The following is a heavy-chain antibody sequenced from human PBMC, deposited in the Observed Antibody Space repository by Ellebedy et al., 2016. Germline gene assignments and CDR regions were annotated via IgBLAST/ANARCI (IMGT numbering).Heavy chain of an antibody. D-gene: IGHD3-22*01. CDR2: IVVGSGYT. V-gene: IGHV1-58*01. CDR1: GFTFTT. CDR3: TRGHYEI. J-gene: IGHJ4*02. Sequence: ASVKVSCKASGFTFTTVQWVRQARGQRLEWIGWIVVGSGYTNYAQTFQERVTVTTDMSTNTAYMELRSLRSDDTAVYYCTRGHYEIWGQGTLVTVSS.